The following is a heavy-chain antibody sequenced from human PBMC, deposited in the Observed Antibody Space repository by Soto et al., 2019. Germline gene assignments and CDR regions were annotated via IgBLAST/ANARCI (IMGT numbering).Heavy chain of an antibody. CDR2: INAGNGNT. CDR3: AREGYDSWSGYHRLDV. J-gene: IGHJ6*04. CDR1: GYTFTSYA. Sequence: VASVKVSCKASGYTFTSYAMHWVRQAPGQRLEWMGWINAGNGNTKYSQKFQGRVTITRDTSASTAYMELSSLRSEDTAVYYCAREGYDSWSGYHRLDVWGKGTTVTVSS. D-gene: IGHD3-3*01. V-gene: IGHV1-3*01.